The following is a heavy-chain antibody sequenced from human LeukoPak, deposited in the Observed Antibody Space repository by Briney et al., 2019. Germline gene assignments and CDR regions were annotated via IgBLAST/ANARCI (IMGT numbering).Heavy chain of an antibody. D-gene: IGHD3-3*02. Sequence: SETPSLTCTVSGGSNSSSSYYWGWIRQPPAKGLEWIGSIYYSGSTYYNPSLKSRVTISVDTSKNQFSLKLSSVTAADTAVYYCARDIRSTVYWGQGTLVTVSS. CDR1: GGSNSSSSYY. CDR3: ARDIRSTVY. J-gene: IGHJ4*02. V-gene: IGHV4-39*07. CDR2: IYYSGST.